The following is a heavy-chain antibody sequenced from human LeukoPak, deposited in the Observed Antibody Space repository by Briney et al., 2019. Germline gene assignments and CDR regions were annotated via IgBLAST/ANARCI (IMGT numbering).Heavy chain of an antibody. Sequence: ASVKVSCKASGYTFTSYGISWVRQAPGQGLEWMGWISAYNGNTNYAQKLQGRVTMTTDTSTSTAYMELRSLRSDDTAVYYCARDIADCSGGTCNDIRFDYWGQGSLVTVSS. V-gene: IGHV1-18*01. D-gene: IGHD2-15*01. CDR3: ARDIADCSGGTCNDIRFDY. CDR1: GYTFTSYG. J-gene: IGHJ4*02. CDR2: ISAYNGNT.